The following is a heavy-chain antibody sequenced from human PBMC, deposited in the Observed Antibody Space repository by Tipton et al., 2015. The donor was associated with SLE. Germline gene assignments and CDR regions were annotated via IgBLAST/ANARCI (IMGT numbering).Heavy chain of an antibody. V-gene: IGHV4-34*01. CDR1: GGSFSGYY. D-gene: IGHD1-26*01. CDR3: ARAIGRVLPMDV. J-gene: IGHJ6*03. Sequence: TLSLTCAVYGGSFSGYYWSWIRQPPGKGLEWIGEINPSGSANYNPSLKSRVTISVDTSKKQFSRKLSSVTAADTAVFYCARAIGRVLPMDVWGKGTTVTVSS. CDR2: INPSGSA.